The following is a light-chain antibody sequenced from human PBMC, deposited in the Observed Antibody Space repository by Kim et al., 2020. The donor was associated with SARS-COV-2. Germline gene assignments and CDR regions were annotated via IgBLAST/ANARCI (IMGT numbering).Light chain of an antibody. V-gene: IGLV1-51*01. J-gene: IGLJ3*02. Sequence: QSVLTQPPSVSAAPGQKVTISCSGSSSNIGNNYVSWYQQLPGTAPKLLIYDNNKRPSGIPDRFSGSKSGTSATLGITGLQTGDEADYYCGTWDSCLSGLVFGGGTQLTVL. CDR3: GTWDSCLSGLV. CDR2: DNN. CDR1: SSNIGNNY.